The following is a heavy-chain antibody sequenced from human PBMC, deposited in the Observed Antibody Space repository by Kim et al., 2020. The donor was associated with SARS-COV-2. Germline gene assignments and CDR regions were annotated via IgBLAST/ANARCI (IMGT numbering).Heavy chain of an antibody. CDR1: GYSISSGYY. Sequence: SETLSLTCTVSGYSISSGYYWGWIRQPPGKGLEWIGSIYHSGSTYYNPSLKSRVTISVDTSKNQFSLKLSSVTAADTAVYYCASGPPIVVVVAATPGWFDPWGQGTLVTVSS. D-gene: IGHD2-15*01. V-gene: IGHV4-38-2*02. CDR2: IYHSGST. CDR3: ASGPPIVVVVAATPGWFDP. J-gene: IGHJ5*02.